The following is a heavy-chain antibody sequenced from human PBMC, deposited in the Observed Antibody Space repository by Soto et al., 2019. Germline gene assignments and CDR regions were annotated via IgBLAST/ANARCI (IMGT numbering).Heavy chain of an antibody. CDR3: ARGQEGIVATH. CDR2: IKDGGST. D-gene: IGHD5-12*01. J-gene: IGHJ4*02. Sequence: QVQLQQWGAGLLKPSETLSLTCAVNGGSLTGYYWSWIRQPPGKGLEWIGEIKDGGSTNYSPSLRGRAIISSDPSNNQFSLKLNSVTAADTAVYYCARGQEGIVATHWDQGALVTVSS. V-gene: IGHV4-34*01. CDR1: GGSLTGYY.